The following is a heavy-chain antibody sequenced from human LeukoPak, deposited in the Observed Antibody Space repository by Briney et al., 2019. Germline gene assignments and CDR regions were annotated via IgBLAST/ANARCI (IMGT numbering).Heavy chain of an antibody. CDR2: IIPIFGTA. D-gene: IGHD6-19*01. J-gene: IGHJ5*02. CDR1: GGTFSSYA. Sequence: SVKVSCKASGGTFSSYAISWVRQAPGQGLEWMGWIIPIFGTANYAQKFQGRVTITTDESTSTAYMELSSLRSEDTAVYYCASTHSSGWYDVWFDPWGQGTLVTVSS. CDR3: ASTHSSGWYDVWFDP. V-gene: IGHV1-69*05.